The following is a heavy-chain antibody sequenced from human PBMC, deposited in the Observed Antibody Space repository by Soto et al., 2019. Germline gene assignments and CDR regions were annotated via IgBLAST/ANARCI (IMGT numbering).Heavy chain of an antibody. D-gene: IGHD2-2*01. V-gene: IGHV2-26*01. CDR1: GLSITDSEMG. CDR2: IDSSGEK. CDR3: ARRHLAVAVSTGFDP. J-gene: IGHJ5*02. Sequence: QVTLKESGPVLVKPTETLTLRCTVSGLSITDSEMGVSWIRQPPGQPLEWLAHIDSSGEKSYRTFLKSRPAIPKDTSKSQIVLTRTDMDPAETATYYCARRHLAVAVSTGFDPWGQGTPVTVSS.